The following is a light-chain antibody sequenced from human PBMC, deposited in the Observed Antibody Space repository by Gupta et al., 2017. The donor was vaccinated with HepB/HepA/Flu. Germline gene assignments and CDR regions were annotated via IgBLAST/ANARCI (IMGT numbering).Light chain of an antibody. CDR3: QAWDSSTVV. Sequence: DLGQPPSVSVSPGQTASITCSGDKLGDKYACWYQQKPGQSPVLVIYQDSKRPSGIPERFSGSNSGNTATLTISGTQAMDEADYYCQAWDSSTVVFGGGTKLTVL. CDR2: QDS. J-gene: IGLJ2*01. CDR1: KLGDKY. V-gene: IGLV3-1*01.